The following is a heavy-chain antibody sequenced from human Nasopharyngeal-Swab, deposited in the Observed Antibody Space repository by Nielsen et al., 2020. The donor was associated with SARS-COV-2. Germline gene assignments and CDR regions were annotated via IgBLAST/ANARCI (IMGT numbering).Heavy chain of an antibody. Sequence: WVRQAPGQGLEWMGWMNPKSGEVGYEQKFQGRVTMTRNTATATAYMELSGLRHEDTAVYYCARGAFGLDHSWFDPWGQGPLVTVSS. V-gene: IGHV1-8*01. D-gene: IGHD3/OR15-3a*01. CDR2: MNPKSGEV. J-gene: IGHJ5*02. CDR3: ARGAFGLDHSWFDP.